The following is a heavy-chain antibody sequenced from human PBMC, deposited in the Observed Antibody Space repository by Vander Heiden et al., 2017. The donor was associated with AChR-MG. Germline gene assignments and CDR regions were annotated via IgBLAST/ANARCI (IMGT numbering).Heavy chain of an antibody. CDR1: GGTFSSDA. Sequence: QVQLVQSGAEVKKPGSAVKVSCKGSGGTFSSDASSSVRQAPGQGLEWMGGITPIFGTANYAQKFQGSVTITADESTSTAYMELSSLRSEDTAVYYCAREGGKYCSGGSCYSYYYYGMDAWGQGTTVTVSS. V-gene: IGHV1-69*01. CDR3: AREGGKYCSGGSCYSYYYYGMDA. CDR2: ITPIFGTA. J-gene: IGHJ6*02. D-gene: IGHD2-15*01.